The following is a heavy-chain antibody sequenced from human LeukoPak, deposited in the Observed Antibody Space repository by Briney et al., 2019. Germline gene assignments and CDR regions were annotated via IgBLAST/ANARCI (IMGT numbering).Heavy chain of an antibody. Sequence: RGDSLNISCKGSGYSFTSYWICWLRHMGGKRLELIGIIYPGDSDTRYSPSFQGQVTISADKSISTAYLQWSSLKASDTAMYYCARQEFQRTGVDYWGRGTLVTVSS. CDR1: GYSFTSYW. J-gene: IGHJ4*02. V-gene: IGHV5-51*01. CDR3: ARQEFQRTGVDY. CDR2: IYPGDSDT. D-gene: IGHD7-27*01.